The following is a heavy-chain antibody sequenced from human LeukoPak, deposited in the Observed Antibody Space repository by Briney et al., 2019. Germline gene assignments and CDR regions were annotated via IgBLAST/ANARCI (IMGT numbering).Heavy chain of an antibody. J-gene: IGHJ3*02. Sequence: PGGSLRLSCAASGFTFSSYGMHWVRQAPGKGLEWVAVIWYDGSNKYYADSVKGRFTISRDNSKNTLYLQMNSLRAEDTAVYYCARDWPAGLDAFDIWGQGTMVTVSS. D-gene: IGHD6-25*01. V-gene: IGHV3-33*01. CDR3: ARDWPAGLDAFDI. CDR1: GFTFSSYG. CDR2: IWYDGSNK.